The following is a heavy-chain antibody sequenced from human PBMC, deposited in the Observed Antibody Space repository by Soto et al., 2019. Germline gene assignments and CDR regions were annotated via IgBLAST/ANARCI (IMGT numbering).Heavy chain of an antibody. V-gene: IGHV3-23*01. CDR3: AKAPSSRAAYTFFDP. D-gene: IGHD1-1*01. J-gene: IGHJ5*02. CDR2: ISSSGGTT. CDR1: GFTFSSYA. Sequence: GGSLRLSCAASGFTFSSYAMNWVRQAPGKGLEWVSVISSSGGTTYYADSVKGRFTISRDNSKNTLYLQMNSLRAEDTAVYYCAKAPSSRAAYTFFDPRGQGTLVTVSS.